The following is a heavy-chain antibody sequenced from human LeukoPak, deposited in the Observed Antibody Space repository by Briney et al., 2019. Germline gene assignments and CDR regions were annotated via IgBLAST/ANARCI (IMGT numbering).Heavy chain of an antibody. V-gene: IGHV4-39*07. J-gene: IGHJ6*03. D-gene: IGHD6-6*01. Sequence: SETLSLTCTVSGDSITGYYWGWIRQPPGKGLEWIGNIYYTGNTYYNASLKSRVTISVDTSKNQFSLKLSSVTAADTAVYYCARRPLYYYYMDVWGKGTTVTISS. CDR3: ARRPLYYYYMDV. CDR1: GDSITGYY. CDR2: IYYTGNT.